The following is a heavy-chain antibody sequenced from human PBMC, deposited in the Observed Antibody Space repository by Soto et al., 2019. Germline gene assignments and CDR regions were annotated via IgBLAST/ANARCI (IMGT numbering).Heavy chain of an antibody. CDR3: AAEVRYDFWSGYYDHYYYYGMDV. J-gene: IGHJ6*02. V-gene: IGHV1-58*01. D-gene: IGHD3-3*01. CDR2: IVVGSGNT. Sequence: ASVKVSCKASGFTFTSSAVQWVRQARGQRLEWIGWIVVGSGNTNYAQKFQERVTITRDMSTSTAYMELSSLRSEDTAVYYCAAEVRYDFWSGYYDHYYYYGMDVWGQGTTVTVSS. CDR1: GFTFTSSA.